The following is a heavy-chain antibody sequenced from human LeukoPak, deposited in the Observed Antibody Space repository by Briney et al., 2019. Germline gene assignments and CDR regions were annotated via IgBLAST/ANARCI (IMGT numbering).Heavy chain of an antibody. D-gene: IGHD2-2*01. CDR3: ATPAGYCSSTSCFSFDY. CDR2: IIPILGIA. CDR1: GGTFSSYT. J-gene: IGHJ4*02. V-gene: IGHV1-69*02. Sequence: SVKVSCKASGGTFSSYTISWVRQAPGQGLEWMGRIIPILGIANYAQKFQGRVTITADESTSTAYMELSSLRSEDTAVYYCATPAGYCSSTSCFSFDYWGQGTLVTVSS.